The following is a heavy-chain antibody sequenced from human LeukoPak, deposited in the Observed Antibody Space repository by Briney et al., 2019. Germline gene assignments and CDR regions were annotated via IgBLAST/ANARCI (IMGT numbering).Heavy chain of an antibody. V-gene: IGHV3-23*01. D-gene: IGHD3/OR15-3a*01. CDR2: ISGSGHTT. J-gene: IGHJ4*02. Sequence: GGSLRLSCAASGFTFTSSAMSWVRQAPGKGLEWVSAISGSGHTTDYADSVKGRFSVSRDNSKNTLYLQMNSLRAEDTAVYFCAKEPHIWAGYYTDYFDYWGQGTLVTVSS. CDR1: GFTFTSSA. CDR3: AKEPHIWAGYYTDYFDY.